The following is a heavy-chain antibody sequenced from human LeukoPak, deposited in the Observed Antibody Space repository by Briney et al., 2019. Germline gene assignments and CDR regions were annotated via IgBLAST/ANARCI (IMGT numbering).Heavy chain of an antibody. D-gene: IGHD3-22*01. Sequence: GGSLRLSCAASGFTFSSYWMTWVRQAPGKGLEWVAKIKQDGSEKYYVDSVKGRFTISRDNAKDSLYLQMNSLRVEDTAVYYCAKDRSRMIVAFDYWGQGTLVTVSS. CDR1: GFTFSSYW. CDR3: AKDRSRMIVAFDY. CDR2: IKQDGSEK. J-gene: IGHJ4*02. V-gene: IGHV3-7*01.